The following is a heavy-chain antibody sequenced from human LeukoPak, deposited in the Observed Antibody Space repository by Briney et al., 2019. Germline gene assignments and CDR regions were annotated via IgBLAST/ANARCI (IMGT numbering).Heavy chain of an antibody. D-gene: IGHD2-2*01. J-gene: IGHJ6*03. Sequence: GGSQRLTCAASGLTFSSYWMSWVRQAPGKGLEWVANIKQDGSEKYYVESVKSRFTISRDNAKNSLYLQMNSLRAEDTAVYYCARGAGYCSSTTCSDYYYMDVWGKGTTVTVSS. CDR2: IKQDGSEK. CDR1: GLTFSSYW. CDR3: ARGAGYCSSTTCSDYYYMDV. V-gene: IGHV3-7*01.